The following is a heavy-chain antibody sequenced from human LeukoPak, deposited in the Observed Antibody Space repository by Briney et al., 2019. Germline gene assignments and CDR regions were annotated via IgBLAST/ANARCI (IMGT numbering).Heavy chain of an antibody. D-gene: IGHD3-22*01. Sequence: SETLSLTCTVSGGSISSGSYYWRWIRQPAGKGLEWIGRIYTSGSTNYNPSLKGRVTISVDTSKNQFSLKLSSVTAADTAVYYCARPYDSSGYYYLWGQGTLVTVSS. CDR2: IYTSGST. J-gene: IGHJ5*02. CDR1: GGSISSGSYY. CDR3: ARPYDSSGYYYL. V-gene: IGHV4-61*02.